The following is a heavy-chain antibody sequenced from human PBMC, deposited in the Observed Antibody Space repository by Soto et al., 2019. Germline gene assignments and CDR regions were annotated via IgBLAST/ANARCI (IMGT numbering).Heavy chain of an antibody. J-gene: IGHJ4*02. CDR2: ISWNSGSI. Sequence: EVQLVESGGNLVQPGGSLRLSCAASGFIFNDYAMHWVRQAPGKGLEWVSGISWNSGSIAYADSVKGRFTISRDNAKNSLYLQMSSLRGEDTALYYCAKDKYGDYVAKIDYWGQGTLVTVSS. CDR1: GFIFNDYA. CDR3: AKDKYGDYVAKIDY. D-gene: IGHD4-17*01. V-gene: IGHV3-9*01.